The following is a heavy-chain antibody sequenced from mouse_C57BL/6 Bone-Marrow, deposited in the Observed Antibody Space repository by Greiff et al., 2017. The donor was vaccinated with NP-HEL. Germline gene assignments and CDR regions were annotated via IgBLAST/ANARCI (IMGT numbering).Heavy chain of an antibody. J-gene: IGHJ4*01. Sequence: QVQLQQSGAELVKPGASVKMSCKASGYTFTSYWITWVKQRPGQGLEWIGDIYPGSGSTNYNEKFKSKATLTVDTSSSTAYMQLSSLTSEDSAVYYCARGGIYYGNYLFMDYWGQGTSVTVSS. D-gene: IGHD2-1*01. CDR2: IYPGSGST. CDR1: GYTFTSYW. V-gene: IGHV1-55*01. CDR3: ARGGIYYGNYLFMDY.